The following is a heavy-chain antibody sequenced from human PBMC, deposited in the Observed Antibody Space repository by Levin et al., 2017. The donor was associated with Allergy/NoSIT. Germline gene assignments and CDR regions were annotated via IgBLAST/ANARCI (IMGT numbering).Heavy chain of an antibody. D-gene: IGHD7-27*01. CDR3: ARGGANWGFEGGGDDAFDI. J-gene: IGHJ3*02. CDR2: ISSSSSYI. V-gene: IGHV3-21*01. Sequence: GGSLRLSCAASGFTFSSYSMNWVRQAPGKGLEWVSSISSSSSYIYYADSVKGRFTISRDNAKNSLYLQMNSLRAEDTAVYYCARGGANWGFEGGGDDAFDIWGQGTMVTVSS. CDR1: GFTFSSYS.